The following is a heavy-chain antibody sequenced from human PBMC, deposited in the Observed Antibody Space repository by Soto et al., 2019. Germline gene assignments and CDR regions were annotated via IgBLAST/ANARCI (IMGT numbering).Heavy chain of an antibody. V-gene: IGHV4-59*10. D-gene: IGHD4-17*01. CDR1: GGSFNSYY. CDR2: IYTSGST. J-gene: IGHJ4*02. Sequence: CAVYGGSFNSYYWSWIRQPAGKGLEWIGRIYTSGSTNYNPSLKSRVTMSVDTSKNQFSLKPSSVTAADTAVYYCARFDYERAYDYWGQGTLVTVSS. CDR3: ARFDYERAYDY.